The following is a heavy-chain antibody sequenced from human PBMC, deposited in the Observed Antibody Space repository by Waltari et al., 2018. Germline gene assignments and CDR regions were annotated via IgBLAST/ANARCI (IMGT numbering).Heavy chain of an antibody. D-gene: IGHD5-12*01. V-gene: IGHV4-34*01. Sequence: QVQLQQWGAGLLKPSETLSLTCAVYGGSFSGYYWSWIRQTPGQGLEWHGEINHSGSPNYNPSLKCRVTISVDTPQNQFALQLSSVTAAYTAVYYCARHPRGYSGYDALDYWGQGTLVTVSS. CDR3: ARHPRGYSGYDALDY. CDR1: GGSFSGYY. CDR2: INHSGSP. J-gene: IGHJ4*02.